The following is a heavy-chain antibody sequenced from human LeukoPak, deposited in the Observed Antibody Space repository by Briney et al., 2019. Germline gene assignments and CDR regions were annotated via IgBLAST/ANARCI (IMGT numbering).Heavy chain of an antibody. CDR2: TYYRSKWYN. D-gene: IGHD5-24*01. J-gene: IGHJ4*02. Sequence: SQTLSPTCAIPGDSVSSNSAAWNWIRQSPSRGLEWLGRTYYRSKWYNDYAVSVKSRITINPDTPKNQFSLQLNSVTPEDTAVYYCARDRFDRDGYKIFDYWGQGTLVTVSS. CDR3: ARDRFDRDGYKIFDY. CDR1: GDSVSSNSAA. V-gene: IGHV6-1*01.